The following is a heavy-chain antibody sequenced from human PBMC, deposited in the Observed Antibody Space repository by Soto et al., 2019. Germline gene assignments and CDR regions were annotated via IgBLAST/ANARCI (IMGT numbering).Heavy chain of an antibody. J-gene: IGHJ4*02. D-gene: IGHD1-26*01. CDR2: LPEIGTNT. V-gene: IGHV3-23*01. Sequence: EVQLLESGGGLVQPGGSLRLSCAASGFTFSNYGMSWVRQAPGKGLEWVSALPEIGTNTYYADSVKGRFTISRDNSKNTLFLQINNLRAGDTAVYYGAKKSGVGATWDFDYWGQGTLVTVSS. CDR3: AKKSGVGATWDFDY. CDR1: GFTFSNYG.